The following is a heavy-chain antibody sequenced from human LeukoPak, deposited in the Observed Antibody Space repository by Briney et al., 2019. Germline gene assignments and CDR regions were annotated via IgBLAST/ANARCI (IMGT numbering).Heavy chain of an antibody. CDR2: ISGSGGST. J-gene: IGHJ6*02. Sequence: PGGSLRLSCAASGFSFSDFGMHWVRQAPGKGLEWVSAISGSGGSTYYADSVKGRFTISRDNSKNTLYLQMNSLRAEDTAVYYCAKDRSGRIAVAGRYYYGMDVWGQGTTVTVSS. CDR1: GFSFSDFG. CDR3: AKDRSGRIAVAGRYYYGMDV. V-gene: IGHV3-23*01. D-gene: IGHD6-19*01.